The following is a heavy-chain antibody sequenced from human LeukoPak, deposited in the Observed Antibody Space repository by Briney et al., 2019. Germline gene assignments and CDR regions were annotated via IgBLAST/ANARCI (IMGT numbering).Heavy chain of an antibody. V-gene: IGHV4-39*02. CDR2: IYYSGST. J-gene: IGHJ3*02. Sequence: SETLFLTCTVSGGSISSSSYYWGWIRQPPGKGLEWIGSIYYSGSTYYNPSLKSRVTISVDTSKNQFSLKLSSVTAADTAVYYCAREAGSRGAFDIWGQGTMVTVSS. D-gene: IGHD3-10*01. CDR1: GGSISSSSYY. CDR3: AREAGSRGAFDI.